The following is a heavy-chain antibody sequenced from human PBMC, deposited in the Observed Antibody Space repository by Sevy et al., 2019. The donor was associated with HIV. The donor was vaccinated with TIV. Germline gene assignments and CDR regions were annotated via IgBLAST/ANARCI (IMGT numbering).Heavy chain of an antibody. Sequence: ASVKVSCKASGYTFTSYYMHWVRQAPGQGLEWMGIINASGGSTSYAQKFQGRVTMTRDTSTSTVYMELSSLRSEDTAVYYCARVGDNDFWSGYSSDAVGMDVWGQGTTVTVSS. D-gene: IGHD3-3*01. J-gene: IGHJ6*02. V-gene: IGHV1-46*03. CDR3: ARVGDNDFWSGYSSDAVGMDV. CDR2: INASGGST. CDR1: GYTFTSYY.